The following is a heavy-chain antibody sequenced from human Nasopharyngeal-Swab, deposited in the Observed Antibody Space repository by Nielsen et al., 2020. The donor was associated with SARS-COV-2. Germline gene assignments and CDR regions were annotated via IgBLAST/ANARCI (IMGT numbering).Heavy chain of an antibody. Sequence: ASVKVSCMASVYTFSSYYMHWVRQAPGQGLEWMGIINPSGGSTSYAQKFQGRVTMTRDTSTSTVYMELSSLRSEDTAAYYCARDKQGNDYWGQGTLVTVSS. J-gene: IGHJ4*02. D-gene: IGHD3-10*01. CDR2: INPSGGST. CDR1: VYTFSSYY. CDR3: ARDKQGNDY. V-gene: IGHV1-46*01.